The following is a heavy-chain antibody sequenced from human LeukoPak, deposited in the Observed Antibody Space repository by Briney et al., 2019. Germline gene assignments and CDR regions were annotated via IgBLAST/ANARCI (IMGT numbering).Heavy chain of an antibody. CDR3: AKGSMGYYDILTVDY. CDR1: GFTFSSYG. CDR2: IRYDGSNK. V-gene: IGHV3-30*02. Sequence: GGSLRLSCAASGFTFSSYGMHWVRQAPGKGLEWVAFIRYDGSNKYYADSVKGRFTISRDNSKNTLYLQMNSLRAEDTAVYYCAKGSMGYYDILTVDYWGQGTLVTVSS. D-gene: IGHD3-9*01. J-gene: IGHJ4*02.